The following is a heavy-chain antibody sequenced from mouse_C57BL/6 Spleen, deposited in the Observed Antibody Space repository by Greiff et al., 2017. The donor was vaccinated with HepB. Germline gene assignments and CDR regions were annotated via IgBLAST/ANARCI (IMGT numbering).Heavy chain of an antibody. CDR3: ARFPAYDY. D-gene: IGHD6-5*01. Sequence: VQLQQPGAELVKPGASVKLSCKASGYTFTSYWMQWVKQRPGQGLEWIGEIDPSDSYTNYNQKFKGKATLTVDTSSSTAYMQLSSLTSEDSAVYYCARFPAYDYWGQGTTLTVSS. J-gene: IGHJ2*01. V-gene: IGHV1-50*01. CDR1: GYTFTSYW. CDR2: IDPSDSYT.